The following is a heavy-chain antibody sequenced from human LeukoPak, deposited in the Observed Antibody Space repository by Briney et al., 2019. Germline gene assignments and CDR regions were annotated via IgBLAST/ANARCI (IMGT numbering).Heavy chain of an antibody. CDR3: AKDGSTYYGSGSYHPGDY. Sequence: PGRSLRLSCAASGFTFDDYAMHWVRQAPGKGLEWVSGISWNSGSIGYADSVKGRFTISRDNAKNSLYLQMNSLRAEDTALYYCAKDGSTYYGSGSYHPGDYWGQGTLVTDSS. D-gene: IGHD3-10*01. V-gene: IGHV3-9*01. CDR2: ISWNSGSI. CDR1: GFTFDDYA. J-gene: IGHJ4*02.